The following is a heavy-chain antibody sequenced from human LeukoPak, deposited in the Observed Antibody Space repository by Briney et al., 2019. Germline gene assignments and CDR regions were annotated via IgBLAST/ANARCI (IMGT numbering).Heavy chain of an antibody. J-gene: IGHJ4*02. CDR2: INTDGSAT. CDR1: GFSFSSYW. D-gene: IGHD6-13*01. Sequence: GESLSLSCAASGFSFSSYWMHWVRQAPGKGLLWVSRINTDGSATYYPDSVKGRFTISRDNAKNTLYLQMNSLRAEDTAVYYCATPLGIAAAEPFAYWGQGTLVTVSS. CDR3: ATPLGIAAAEPFAY. V-gene: IGHV3-74*01.